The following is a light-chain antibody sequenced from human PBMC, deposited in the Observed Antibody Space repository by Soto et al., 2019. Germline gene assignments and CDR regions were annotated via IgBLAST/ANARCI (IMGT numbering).Light chain of an antibody. V-gene: IGKV3-20*01. J-gene: IGKJ2*01. CDR1: QSVSSNY. CDR2: AAS. Sequence: EIVLTQSPGTLSLSPGERATLSFRASQSVSSNYLGWYQQKPGQAPRLLIYAASSRATGIPDRFSGSGSGTDFTLTISRLDPEDFAVYYCQHYGSSPPHNFGQGTKLEIK. CDR3: QHYGSSPPHN.